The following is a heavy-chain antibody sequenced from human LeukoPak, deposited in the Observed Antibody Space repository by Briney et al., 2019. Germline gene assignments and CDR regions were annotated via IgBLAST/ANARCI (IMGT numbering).Heavy chain of an antibody. Sequence: EASVKVSCKASGYTFTSYSMHWVRQAPGQGLEWVGIINPRDGGISYAQRLQGRITVTMDTSTSTVYMELSSLRSEDTAVYYCFTGGPGYWGQGTLVTVSS. D-gene: IGHD2-8*02. CDR2: INPRDGGI. J-gene: IGHJ4*02. CDR3: FTGGPGY. CDR1: GYTFTSYS. V-gene: IGHV1-46*04.